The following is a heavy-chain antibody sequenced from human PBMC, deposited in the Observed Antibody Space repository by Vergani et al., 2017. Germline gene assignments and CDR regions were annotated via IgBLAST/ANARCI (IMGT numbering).Heavy chain of an antibody. CDR1: GFTFDDYA. CDR3: AKDHGPATAYGPRYYYYGMDV. J-gene: IGHJ6*02. Sequence: EVQLVESGGGVVQPGGSLRLSCAASGFTFDDYAMHWVRQAPGKGLEWVSLISGDGGSTYYADSVKGRFTISRYNGKNSLYLQMNSLRTEDTALYYCAKDHGPATAYGPRYYYYGMDVWGQGTTVTVSS. D-gene: IGHD2-21*02. V-gene: IGHV3-43*02. CDR2: ISGDGGST.